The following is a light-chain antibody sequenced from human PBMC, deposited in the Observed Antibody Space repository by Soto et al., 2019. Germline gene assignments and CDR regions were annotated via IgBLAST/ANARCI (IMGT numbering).Light chain of an antibody. CDR1: QSFSSSY. Sequence: EVVLTQSPSTLSFSPWERATRSCRASQSFSSSYLAWYQQKPRQAPRLLIYGASSRATGIPDRFSGSGSGTDFTLTISRLEPEDFAVYYCQQYGSSPPTFGQGTKVDNK. J-gene: IGKJ1*01. V-gene: IGKV3-20*01. CDR2: GAS. CDR3: QQYGSSPPT.